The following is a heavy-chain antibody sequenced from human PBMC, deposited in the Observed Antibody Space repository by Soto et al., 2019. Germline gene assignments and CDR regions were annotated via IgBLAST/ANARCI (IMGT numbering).Heavy chain of an antibody. V-gene: IGHV3-48*03. Sequence: GGSLRLSCAASGFTFSSYEMNWVRQAPGKGLEWVSYISSSGSTIYYADSVKGRFTISRDNSKNTLYLQMSSLRAEDTALYYCVKDGSSGWPYFDDMDVWGQGTTVTVSS. CDR1: GFTFSSYE. J-gene: IGHJ6*02. CDR3: VKDGSSGWPYFDDMDV. D-gene: IGHD6-19*01. CDR2: ISSSGSTI.